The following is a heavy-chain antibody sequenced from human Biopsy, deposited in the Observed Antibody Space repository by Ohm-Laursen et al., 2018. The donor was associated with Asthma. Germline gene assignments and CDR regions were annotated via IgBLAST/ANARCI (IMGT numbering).Heavy chain of an antibody. J-gene: IGHJ4*02. CDR3: ARGGYCSGVTCFPFDR. CDR2: VSYDGGVA. V-gene: IGHV3-33*08. CDR1: GFVFRSHA. Sequence: LSLTCAASGFVFRSHAMHWVRQAPGKGLEWVAVVSYDGGVAHYADSMKGRFTISRDDSRDTLYLHLNSLTAEDTAVYFCARGGYCSGVTCFPFDRWGQGTRVSVSS. D-gene: IGHD6-19*01.